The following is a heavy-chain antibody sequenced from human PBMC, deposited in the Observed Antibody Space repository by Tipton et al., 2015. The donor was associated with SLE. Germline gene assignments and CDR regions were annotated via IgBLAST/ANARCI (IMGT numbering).Heavy chain of an antibody. D-gene: IGHD7-27*01. CDR3: AKVSPWVDF. CDR1: GFNFDDYG. J-gene: IGHJ4*02. Sequence: SLRLSCAASGFNFDDYGMSWVRQVPGKGLEWVSGINWNGGSTGYADSVKGRFTISRDNSQNTVDLHMDNVRPEDMAVYFCAKVSPWVDFWGQGTPVTVSS. V-gene: IGHV3-20*04. CDR2: INWNGGST.